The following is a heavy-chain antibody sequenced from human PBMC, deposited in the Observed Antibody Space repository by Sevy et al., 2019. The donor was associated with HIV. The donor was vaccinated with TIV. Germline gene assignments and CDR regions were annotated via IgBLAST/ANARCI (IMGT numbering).Heavy chain of an antibody. V-gene: IGHV1-2*02. CDR1: GYTFTDYY. CDR2: INPNTGAT. D-gene: IGHD3-22*01. Sequence: ASVKVSCKASGYTFTDYYLHWLRQAPGQGLEWMGWINPNTGATNYAQKFKDRVTMTRDTSMSTAFMDLTRLRSDDTAVYYCAKLLIVVDDGFDVWGQGTMVTV. CDR3: AKLLIVVDDGFDV. J-gene: IGHJ3*01.